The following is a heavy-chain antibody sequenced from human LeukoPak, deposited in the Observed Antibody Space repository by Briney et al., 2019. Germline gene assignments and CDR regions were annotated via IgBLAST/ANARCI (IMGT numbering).Heavy chain of an antibody. CDR2: IYHSGST. CDR1: GGSISSSNW. D-gene: IGHD3-10*01. J-gene: IGHJ6*04. CDR3: ARDKGSGSYSYYYYGMDV. Sequence: NPSGTLSLTCAVSGGSISSSNWWSWVRQPPGEGLEWIGEIYHSGSTNYNPSLKSRVTISVDKSKNQFSLKLSSVTAADTAVYYCARDKGSGSYSYYYYGMDVWGKGTTVTVSS. V-gene: IGHV4-4*02.